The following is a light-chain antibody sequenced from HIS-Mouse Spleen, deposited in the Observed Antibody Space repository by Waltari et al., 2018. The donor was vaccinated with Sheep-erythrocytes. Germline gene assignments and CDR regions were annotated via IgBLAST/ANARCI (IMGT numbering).Light chain of an antibody. Sequence: SYELTQPPSVSVSPGQTASITCSGDHLGDKYACWYQQKPGQSPVLVVYQDSKRPSGIPERCSGSNSGNTATLTIRGTQAMDEADYYCQAWDSSTVVFGGGTKLTVL. CDR3: QAWDSSTVV. CDR1: HLGDKY. CDR2: QDS. V-gene: IGLV3-1*01. J-gene: IGLJ2*01.